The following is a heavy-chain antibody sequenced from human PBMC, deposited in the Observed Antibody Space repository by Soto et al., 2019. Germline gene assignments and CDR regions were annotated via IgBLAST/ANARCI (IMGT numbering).Heavy chain of an antibody. CDR1: GYTLTAFW. Sequence: PRESLKISCQASGYTLTAFWITWVRQMPGKGLEWMATIDPSGSYTNYSLSFQGHVTISADKSIGSAYLQWNSLEASDSAMYYCAGLSTGFCSETTCQLCDERDLWGQGSTV. D-gene: IGHD3-10*02. V-gene: IGHV5-10-1*01. CDR3: AGLSTGFCSETTCQLCDERDL. J-gene: IGHJ6*02. CDR2: IDPSGSYT.